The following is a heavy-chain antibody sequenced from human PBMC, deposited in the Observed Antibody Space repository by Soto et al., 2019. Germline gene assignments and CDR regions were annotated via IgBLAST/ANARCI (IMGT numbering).Heavy chain of an antibody. CDR2: INHSGST. D-gene: IGHD6-13*01. V-gene: IGHV4-34*01. CDR3: ARGHLSASSRWYARY. J-gene: IGHJ4*02. CDR1: GGSFSGYY. Sequence: PSETLSLTCAVYGGSFSGYYWSWIRQPPGKGLEWIGEINHSGSTNYNPSLKSRVTISVDTSKNQFSLKLSSVTAADTAVYYCARGHLSASSRWYARYWGQGTLVTVSS.